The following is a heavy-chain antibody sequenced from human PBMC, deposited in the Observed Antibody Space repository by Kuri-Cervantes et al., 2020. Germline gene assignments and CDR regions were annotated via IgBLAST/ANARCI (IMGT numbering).Heavy chain of an antibody. CDR3: ARDHSRKQLDY. Sequence: GGSLRLSCAASGFTFSSYDMSWVRQVTGKRLEWVSYISSSGSNVHYADYVKGRVTISRDNAKNSLYLQMNSLTAEDTALYYCARDHSRKQLDYWGQGTLVTVSS. CDR2: ISSSGSNV. D-gene: IGHD6-13*01. V-gene: IGHV3-48*03. CDR1: GFTFSSYD. J-gene: IGHJ4*02.